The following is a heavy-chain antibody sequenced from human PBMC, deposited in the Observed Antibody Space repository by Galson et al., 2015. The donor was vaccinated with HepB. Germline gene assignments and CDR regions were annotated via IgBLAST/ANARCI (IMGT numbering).Heavy chain of an antibody. CDR2: ISWDGDNT. V-gene: IGHV3-43D*04. J-gene: IGHJ6*02. CDR3: AKDIRRYHYYGLDV. CDR1: GLIFDDYV. Sequence: SLRLSCAASGLIFDDYVMHWVRQAPGKDLEWVSRISWDGDNTDYADSVKGRFTISRDNSKNSLYLQINSLRAEDTAFYYCAKDIRRYHYYGLDVWGQGTTVTVSS.